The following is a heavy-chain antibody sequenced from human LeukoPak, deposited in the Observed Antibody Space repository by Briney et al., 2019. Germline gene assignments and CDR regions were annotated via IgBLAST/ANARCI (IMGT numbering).Heavy chain of an antibody. CDR1: GGSISNYY. V-gene: IGHV4-39*06. CDR2: IYYSGST. Sequence: SETLSLTCTVSGGSISNYYWGWIRQPPGEGLEWIGSIYYSGSTYYNSSLQSRVTISVHMSNNQFALKLSSVTAADTAVYYCARALDGDFDYWGRGTLVTVSS. D-gene: IGHD3/OR15-3a*01. J-gene: IGHJ4*02. CDR3: ARALDGDFDY.